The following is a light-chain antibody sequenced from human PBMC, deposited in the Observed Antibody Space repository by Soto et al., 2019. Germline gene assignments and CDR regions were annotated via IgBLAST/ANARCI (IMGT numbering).Light chain of an antibody. CDR1: SSNVGSHF. CDR3: AVWDDSLTGWV. CDR2: RDA. J-gene: IGLJ3*02. Sequence: QSVLTQPPSASGTPGQSLTMSCSGSSSNVGSHFVYWYQHLPGTAPKLLIYRDAQRPSGVPVRFFGSKSGTSASLAISGLRSEDEADYYCAVWDDSLTGWVFGGGTKLTVL. V-gene: IGLV1-47*01.